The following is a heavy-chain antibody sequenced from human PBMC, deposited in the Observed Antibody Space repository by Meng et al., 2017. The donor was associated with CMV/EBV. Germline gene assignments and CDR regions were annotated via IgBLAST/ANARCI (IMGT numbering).Heavy chain of an antibody. Sequence: SETLSLTCTVSGGSISSYYWSWIRQPPGKGLEWIGEINHSGSTNYNPSLKSRVTISVDTSKNQFSLKLSSVTAADTAVYYCARGPRSRWWSGSYGCRGMDVWGQGTTVTVSS. V-gene: IGHV4-34*01. CDR2: INHSGST. D-gene: IGHD3-10*01. CDR1: GGSISSYY. J-gene: IGHJ6*02. CDR3: ARGPRSRWWSGSYGCRGMDV.